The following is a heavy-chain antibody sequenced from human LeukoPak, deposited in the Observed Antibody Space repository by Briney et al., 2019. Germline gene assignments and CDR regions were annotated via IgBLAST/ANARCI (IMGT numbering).Heavy chain of an antibody. CDR2: ISAYNGNT. V-gene: IGHV1-18*01. Sequence: ASVTVSCKASGYTFTSYGISWVRQAPGQGLEWMGWISAYNGNTNYAQKLQGRVTMTTDTSTSTAYMELRSLRSDDTAVYYCARAYCGGDCYSNYYYMDVWGKGTTVTVSS. D-gene: IGHD2-21*02. CDR1: GYTFTSYG. CDR3: ARAYCGGDCYSNYYYMDV. J-gene: IGHJ6*03.